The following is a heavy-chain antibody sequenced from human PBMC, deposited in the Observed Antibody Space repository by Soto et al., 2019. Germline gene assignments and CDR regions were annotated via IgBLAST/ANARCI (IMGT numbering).Heavy chain of an antibody. J-gene: IGHJ6*02. D-gene: IGHD2-15*01. CDR3: ARERGIVVVVAATSPYYYGMDV. V-gene: IGHV1-69*08. CDR2: IIPILGIA. CDR1: GGTFSSYT. Sequence: QVQLVQSGAEVKKRGSSVKVSCKASGGTFSSYTISWVRQAPGQGLEWMGRIIPILGIANYAQKFQGRVTITADKSTSTAYMELSSLRSEDTAVYYCARERGIVVVVAATSPYYYGMDVWGQGTTVTVSS.